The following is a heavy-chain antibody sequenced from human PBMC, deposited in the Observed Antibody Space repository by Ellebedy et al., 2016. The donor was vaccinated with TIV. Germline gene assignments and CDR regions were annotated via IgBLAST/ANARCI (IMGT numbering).Heavy chain of an antibody. CDR2: IWYDGSNK. V-gene: IGHV3-33*01. J-gene: IGHJ4*02. CDR3: ARTVEVRGVIDY. D-gene: IGHD3-10*01. CDR1: GFTFSSYG. Sequence: PGGSLRLSCAASGFTFSSYGMHWVRQAPGKGLEWVAVIWYDGSNKYYADSVKGRFTISRDNSKNTLSLQMNSLRVEDTAVYYCARTVEVRGVIDYWGQGTLVTVSS.